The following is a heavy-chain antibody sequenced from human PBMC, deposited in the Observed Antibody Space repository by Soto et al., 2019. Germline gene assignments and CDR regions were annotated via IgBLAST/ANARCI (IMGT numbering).Heavy chain of an antibody. Sequence: GGSLRLSCAASGFTFSSYAMSWVRQAPGKGLEWVSAISGSGGSTYYADSVKGRFTISRDNSKNTLYLQMNSLRAEDTAVYYCAKDRSYYDSSGYTLYYFDYWGQGTLVTVSS. CDR2: ISGSGGST. CDR3: AKDRSYYDSSGYTLYYFDY. CDR1: GFTFSSYA. V-gene: IGHV3-23*01. D-gene: IGHD3-22*01. J-gene: IGHJ4*02.